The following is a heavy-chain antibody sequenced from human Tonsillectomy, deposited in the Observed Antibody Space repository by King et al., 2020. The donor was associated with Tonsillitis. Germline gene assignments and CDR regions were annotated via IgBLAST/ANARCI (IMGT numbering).Heavy chain of an antibody. CDR2: ISYDGSNK. CDR3: AREGLGFRLVFPSSSECMDV. J-gene: IGHJ6*02. Sequence: VQLVESGGGVVQPGRSLRLSCAASGFTFSSYAMHWVRQAPGKGLEWVAVISYDGSNKYYADSVKGRFTISRDNSKNTLYLQMNSLRAEDTAVYYCAREGLGFRLVFPSSSECMDVWGQGTTVTVSS. V-gene: IGHV3-30*04. CDR1: GFTFSSYA. D-gene: IGHD6-13*01.